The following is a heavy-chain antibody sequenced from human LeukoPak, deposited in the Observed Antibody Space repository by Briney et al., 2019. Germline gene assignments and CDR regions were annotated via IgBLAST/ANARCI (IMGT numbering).Heavy chain of an antibody. CDR2: ISVSGGST. V-gene: IGHV3-23*01. D-gene: IGHD3-22*01. CDR1: GFTFSNHA. Sequence: GGSRRLSCAASGFTFSNHAMSWVRQAPGKGPEWVSAISVSGGSTYYADSVKGRFTISRDNSKNTLYLQMNSLRVEDTAVYYCAKDARITMIGVVRGARPYYFDYWGQGTLVTVSS. J-gene: IGHJ4*02. CDR3: AKDARITMIGVVRGARPYYFDY.